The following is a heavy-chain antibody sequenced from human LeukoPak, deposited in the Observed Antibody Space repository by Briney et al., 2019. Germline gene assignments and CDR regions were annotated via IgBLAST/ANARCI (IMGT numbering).Heavy chain of an antibody. D-gene: IGHD6-19*01. V-gene: IGHV3-7*01. CDR3: ARVGGAWYWDY. CDR2: IKQDGSEK. Sequence: GSRRLSCAASGWVCGNYWMGWVRLAPGKGLEWVAHIKQDGSEKNYVDSVKGRFTISRDNAKNSLYLQMNSLRAEDTAVFYCARVGGAWYWDYWGQGTLVTVSS. J-gene: IGHJ4*02. CDR1: GWVCGNYW.